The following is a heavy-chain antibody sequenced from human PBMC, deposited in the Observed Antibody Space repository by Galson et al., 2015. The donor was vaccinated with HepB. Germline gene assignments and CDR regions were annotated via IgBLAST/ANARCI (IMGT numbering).Heavy chain of an antibody. CDR1: GYTFTSYA. Sequence: SVKVSCKASGYTFTSYAMHWVRQAPGQRLEWMGWINAGNGNTKYSQKFQGRVTITRDTSASTAYMELSSLRSEDTAVYYCARGLFVATHLYYGMDVWGQGTTVTVSS. V-gene: IGHV1-3*01. CDR3: ARGLFVATHLYYGMDV. CDR2: INAGNGNT. D-gene: IGHD3-10*02. J-gene: IGHJ6*02.